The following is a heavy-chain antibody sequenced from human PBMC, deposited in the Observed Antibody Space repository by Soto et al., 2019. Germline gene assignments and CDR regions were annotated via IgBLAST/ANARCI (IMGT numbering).Heavy chain of an antibody. V-gene: IGHV5-51*01. D-gene: IGHD1-26*01. J-gene: IGHJ3*02. CDR1: RDRFTSYG. Sequence: PVDSLTISSDGSRDRFTSYGNGFVLQMPGKCLECMGIIHSGDSDTRYSPSFQCQVTISPDKSISTAYLQWSSLKSSDPSMYYCARPRDSGNYDACDIWGQGTMVTVSS. CDR3: ARPRDSGNYDACDI. CDR2: IHSGDSDT.